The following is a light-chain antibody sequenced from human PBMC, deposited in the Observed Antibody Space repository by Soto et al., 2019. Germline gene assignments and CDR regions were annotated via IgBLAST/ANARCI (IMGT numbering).Light chain of an antibody. CDR1: QSVLYSSNNKNC. CDR3: QQYYSTWWT. CDR2: WAS. Sequence: DIVMTQSPDSLAVSLGERATINCKSSQSVLYSSNNKNCLAWYQQKPGQPPKLLIYWASTRESGVPDRFSGSGSGTDFTLTISSLQAEDVAVYYCQQYYSTWWTFGQGTKVEIK. V-gene: IGKV4-1*01. J-gene: IGKJ1*01.